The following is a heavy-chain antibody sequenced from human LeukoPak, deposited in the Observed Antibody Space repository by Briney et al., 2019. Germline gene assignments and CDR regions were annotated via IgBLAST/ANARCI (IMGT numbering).Heavy chain of an antibody. CDR1: GGSFSGYY. CDR3: ARDLDRYGSGSY. V-gene: IGHV4-34*01. CDR2: INHSGST. D-gene: IGHD3-10*01. Sequence: SETLSLTCAVYGGSFSGYYWSWNRQPPGKGLEWIGEINHSGSTNYNPSLKSRVTISVDTSKNQFSLKLSSVTAADTAVYYCARDLDRYGSGSYWGQGTLVTVSS. J-gene: IGHJ4*02.